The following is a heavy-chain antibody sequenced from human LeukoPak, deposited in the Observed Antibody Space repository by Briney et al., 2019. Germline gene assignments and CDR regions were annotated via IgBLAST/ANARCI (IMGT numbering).Heavy chain of an antibody. V-gene: IGHV1-69*05. CDR3: AGNGGNSGQDYYYYMDV. CDR2: IIPIFGTA. Sequence: SVKVSCKASGGTFSSYTISWVRQAPGQGLEWMGGIIPIFGTANYAQKFQGRVTITTDESTSTAYMELSSLRSEDTAVYYCAGNGGNSGQDYYYYMDVWGKGTTVTVSS. D-gene: IGHD4-23*01. J-gene: IGHJ6*03. CDR1: GGTFSSYT.